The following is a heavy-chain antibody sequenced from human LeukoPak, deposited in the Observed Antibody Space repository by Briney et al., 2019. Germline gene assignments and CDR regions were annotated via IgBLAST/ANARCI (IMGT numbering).Heavy chain of an antibody. CDR2: MNPNSGNT. CDR1: GYTFTSYD. CDR3: VMEVRGVITNWFDP. Sequence: GALVKVSCKASGYTFTSYDINWVRQATGQGLEWMGWMNPNSGNTGYAQKFQGRVTMTRNTSISTAYMELSSLRSEDTAVYYCVMEVRGVITNWFDPWGQGTLVTVSS. J-gene: IGHJ5*02. D-gene: IGHD3-10*01. V-gene: IGHV1-8*01.